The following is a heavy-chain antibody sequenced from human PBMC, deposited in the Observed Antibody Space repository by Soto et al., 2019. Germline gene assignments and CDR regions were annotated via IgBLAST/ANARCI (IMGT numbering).Heavy chain of an antibody. CDR1: GDSVSSNSAA. D-gene: IGHD5-18*01. J-gene: IGHJ4*02. V-gene: IGHV6-1*01. CDR3: ARDLGIQLWFGYFDY. Sequence: SQTLSLTCAISGDSVSSNSAAWNWIRLSPSRGLEWLARTYYRSRWYNDYAVSVRSRITVNPDTSKNQFSLQLTSVTPEDTAVYYCARDLGIQLWFGYFDYWGQGTLVTVSS. CDR2: TYYRSRWYN.